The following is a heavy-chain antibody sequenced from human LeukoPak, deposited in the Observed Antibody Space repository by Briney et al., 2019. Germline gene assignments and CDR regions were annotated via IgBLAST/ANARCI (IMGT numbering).Heavy chain of an antibody. CDR3: ARDVGDDAFDI. J-gene: IGHJ3*02. V-gene: IGHV3-21*01. CDR2: ISSSSSSI. CDR1: GFTFSSYS. Sequence: GSLKLSCAASGFTFSSYSMNWVRQAPGKGLEWVSSISSSSSSIYYADSVKGRFTISRDNAKNSLYLQMNSLRAEDTAVYYCARDVGDDAFDIWGQGTMVTVSS.